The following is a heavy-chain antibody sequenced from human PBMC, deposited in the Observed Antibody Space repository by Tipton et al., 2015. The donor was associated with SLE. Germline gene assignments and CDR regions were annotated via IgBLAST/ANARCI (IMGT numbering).Heavy chain of an antibody. CDR3: ARDPYDSWSDYQATFDY. J-gene: IGHJ4*02. CDR2: IYYSGTS. D-gene: IGHD3-3*01. CDR1: GDSITTYY. V-gene: IGHV4-59*01. Sequence: TLSLTCTVSGDSITTYYWSWIRQSPGKGLEWIGYIYYSGTSRYNPSLKSRVSMSIDTSKSQFYLHLRSVTAADTAVYYCARDPYDSWSDYQATFDYWGQGTLVTVSP.